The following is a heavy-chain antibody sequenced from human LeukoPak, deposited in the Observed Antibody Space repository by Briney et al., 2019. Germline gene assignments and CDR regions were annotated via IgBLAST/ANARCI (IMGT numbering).Heavy chain of an antibody. V-gene: IGHV1-69*05. CDR2: IIPIFGTA. D-gene: IGHD3-22*01. CDR1: GGTFSSYA. J-gene: IGHJ1*01. Sequence: SVKVSCKASGGTFSSYAISWVRQAPGQGLEWMGRIIPIFGTANYAQKFQGRVTITTDESTSTAYMELSSLGSEDTAVYYCASAGGSSGYYTAEYFQHWGQGTLVTVSS. CDR3: ASAGGSSGYYTAEYFQH.